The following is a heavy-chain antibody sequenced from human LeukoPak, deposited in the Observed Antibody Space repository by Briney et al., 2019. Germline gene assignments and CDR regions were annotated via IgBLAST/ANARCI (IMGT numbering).Heavy chain of an antibody. V-gene: IGHV4-34*01. CDR2: INHSGST. Sequence: SETLSLTCAVYGGSFSGYYWSWIRQPPGKGLEWIGEINHSGSTNYNPPLKSRVTISVDTSKNQFSLKLSSVTAADTAVYYCARGLRFPRFLTLRNWFDPWGQGTLVTVSS. J-gene: IGHJ5*02. CDR3: ARGLRFPRFLTLRNWFDP. D-gene: IGHD3-9*01. CDR1: GGSFSGYY.